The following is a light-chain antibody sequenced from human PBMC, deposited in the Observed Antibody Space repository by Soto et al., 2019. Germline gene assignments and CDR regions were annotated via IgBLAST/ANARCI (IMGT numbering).Light chain of an antibody. CDR1: QYVTSTY. J-gene: IGKJ1*01. V-gene: IGKV3-20*01. CDR3: QQYGSSPPWT. CDR2: GAS. Sequence: EIVLTQSPGTLSLSPGERATLSCRASQYVTSTYLAWYQHKPGQAPRLLIYGASNRATGIPDRFSGSGSGTDFTLTIGRLEPEDFALYYCQQYGSSPPWTFGQGTKVEIK.